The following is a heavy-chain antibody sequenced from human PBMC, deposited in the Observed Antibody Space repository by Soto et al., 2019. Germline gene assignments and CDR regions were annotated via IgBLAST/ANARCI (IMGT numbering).Heavy chain of an antibody. CDR2: ISYDGSNK. CDR1: GFTFSSYD. CDR3: ARENLVPAALGLQY. Sequence: QVQLVESGGGVVQPGRSLRLSCAASGFTFSSYDMHWVRQAPGKGLEWVAVISYDGSNKYYADSVKGRFTISRDNSKNTLYLQMNSLRAEDTAVYYCARENLVPAALGLQYWGQGTLVTVSS. V-gene: IGHV3-30-3*01. D-gene: IGHD2-2*01. J-gene: IGHJ4*02.